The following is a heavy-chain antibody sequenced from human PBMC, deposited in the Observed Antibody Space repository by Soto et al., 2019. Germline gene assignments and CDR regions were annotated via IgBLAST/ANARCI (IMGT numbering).Heavy chain of an antibody. CDR3: ARGGNGGAVAGLYYYYYMDV. CDR1: XGTFSXXT. V-gene: IGHV1-69*02. D-gene: IGHD6-19*01. J-gene: IGHJ6*03. CDR2: IIPILGIA. Sequence: SVKVSCXAXXGTFSXXTXSWVXQAPGQGLEWMGRIIPILGIANYAQKFQGRVTITADKSTSTAYMELSSLRSEDTAVYYCARGGNGGAVAGLYYYYYMDVWGKGTTVTVSS.